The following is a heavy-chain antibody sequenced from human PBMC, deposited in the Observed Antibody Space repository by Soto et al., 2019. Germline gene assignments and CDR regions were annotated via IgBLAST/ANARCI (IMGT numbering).Heavy chain of an antibody. D-gene: IGHD1-20*01. CDR1: GGSISSYY. CDR3: GASIRYNWNYFDY. CDR2: IYYSGST. V-gene: IGHV4-59*01. J-gene: IGHJ4*02. Sequence: SETLSLTCTVSGGSISSYYWSWIRQPPGKGLEWIGYIYYSGSTNYNPSLKSRVTISVDTSKNQFSLKLSSVTAADAAVYYCGASIRYNWNYFDYWGQGTLVTVSS.